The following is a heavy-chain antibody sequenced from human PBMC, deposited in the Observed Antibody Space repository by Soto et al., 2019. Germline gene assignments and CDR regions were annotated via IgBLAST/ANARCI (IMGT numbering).Heavy chain of an antibody. CDR3: ARTRQFGDIYYYYGMDV. J-gene: IGHJ6*02. Sequence: GGSLRLSCAASGFTFSSYGMHWVRQAPGKGLEWVAVIWYDGSNKYYADSVKGRFTISRDNSKNTVYLQMNSLRAEDTAVYYCARTRQFGDIYYYYGMDVWGQGTTVTVSS. V-gene: IGHV3-33*01. CDR1: GFTFSSYG. CDR2: IWYDGSNK. D-gene: IGHD2-21*02.